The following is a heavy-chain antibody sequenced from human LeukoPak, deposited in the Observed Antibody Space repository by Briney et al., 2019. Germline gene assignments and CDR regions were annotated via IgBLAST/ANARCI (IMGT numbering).Heavy chain of an antibody. V-gene: IGHV3-21*01. J-gene: IGHJ6*03. CDR3: ARAPVDIVTNYWDV. D-gene: IGHD2-2*03. CDR2: ISSSSSYI. CDR1: GFPFSGYS. Sequence: PGESLRLSCAASGFPFSGYSMTWVRQAPGKGLEWVSSISSSSSYIYYADSVKGRFTISRDDAGNSLSLEMASLRDEDTAVYYCARAPVDIVTNYWDVWGKGTTVTVSS.